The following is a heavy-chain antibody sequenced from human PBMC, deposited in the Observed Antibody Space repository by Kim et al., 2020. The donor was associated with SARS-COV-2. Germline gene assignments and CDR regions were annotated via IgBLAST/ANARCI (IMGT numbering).Heavy chain of an antibody. CDR3: SKDTMYDYSNYNSGMDV. D-gene: IGHD4-4*01. Sequence: GGSLRLSCAASGFTFDDYAMHWVRQAPGKGLEWVSGISWNSGSIGYADAVKGRFTISIDNAKNSLYLQMNSLRAEDTALYDCSKDTMYDYSNYNSGMDV. V-gene: IGHV3-9*01. J-gene: IGHJ6*01. CDR1: GFTFDDYA. CDR2: ISWNSGSI.